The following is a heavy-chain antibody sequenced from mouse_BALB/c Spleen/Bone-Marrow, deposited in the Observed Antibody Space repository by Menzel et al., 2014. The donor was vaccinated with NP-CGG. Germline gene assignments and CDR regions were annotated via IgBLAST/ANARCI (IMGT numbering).Heavy chain of an antibody. V-gene: IGHV1-9*01. CDR1: GYTFSSYW. CDR3: ARGDWDFAMDY. J-gene: IGHJ4*01. Sequence: VKLVESGAELMKPGASVKISCKATGYTFSSYWIVWVKQRPGHGLEWIGEILPGSGNIYFNEKFKGRATFTADTSSTTAYMQLSSLTSEDSAVYYCARGDWDFAMDYWGQGTSVTVSS. D-gene: IGHD4-1*01. CDR2: ILPGSGNI.